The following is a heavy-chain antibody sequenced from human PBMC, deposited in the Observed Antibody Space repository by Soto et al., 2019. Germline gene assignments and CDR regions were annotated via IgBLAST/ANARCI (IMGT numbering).Heavy chain of an antibody. Sequence: EVQLVESGGGLVQPGRSLRLSCAASGFTFDDYAMHWVRQRPGRGLEWVSGITWNSDEIGYPDSVKGRFSISRDNAKKYLYLQMNSLRPDDTALYYCAASRGFDSSGYSGYYYGMDVWGQGITVTVSS. CDR2: ITWNSDEI. J-gene: IGHJ6*02. V-gene: IGHV3-9*01. CDR3: AASRGFDSSGYSGYYYGMDV. CDR1: GFTFDDYA. D-gene: IGHD3-22*01.